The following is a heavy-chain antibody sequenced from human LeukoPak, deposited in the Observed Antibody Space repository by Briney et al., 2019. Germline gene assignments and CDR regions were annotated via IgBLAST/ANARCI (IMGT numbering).Heavy chain of an antibody. Sequence: SETLSLTCTVSGGSISSSSYYWGWIRQPPGKGLEWIGSIYYSGSTYYNPSLKSRVTISVDTSKNQFSLKLSSVTAADTAVYYCARPSSGSYYGSDYWGQGTLVTVSS. D-gene: IGHD1-26*01. J-gene: IGHJ4*02. CDR3: ARPSSGSYYGSDY. V-gene: IGHV4-39*01. CDR1: GGSISSSSYY. CDR2: IYYSGST.